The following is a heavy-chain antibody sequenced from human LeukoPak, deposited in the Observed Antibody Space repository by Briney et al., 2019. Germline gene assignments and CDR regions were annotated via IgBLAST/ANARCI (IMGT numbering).Heavy chain of an antibody. Sequence: PGGSLRLSCAASGFTFSSYAMSWVRQAPGKGLEWVSAISAGGGSTFYADSVKGRFTISRDNSKNTLYLQMNSLRAEDTAVYYCARHPYGDYYFDYWGRGTLVTVSS. CDR1: GFTFSSYA. CDR3: ARHPYGDYYFDY. D-gene: IGHD4-17*01. V-gene: IGHV3-23*01. CDR2: ISAGGGST. J-gene: IGHJ4*02.